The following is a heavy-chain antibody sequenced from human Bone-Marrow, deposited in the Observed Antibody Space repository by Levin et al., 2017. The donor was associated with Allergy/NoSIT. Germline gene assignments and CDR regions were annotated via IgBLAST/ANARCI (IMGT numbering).Heavy chain of an antibody. Sequence: GESLKISCAASGFTFSSYGMHWVRQAPGKGLEWVAVISYDGSNKYYADSVKGRFTISRDNSKNTLYLQMNSLRAEDTAVYYCAKGSGSYYNRPIDYWGQGTLVTVSS. CDR1: GFTFSSYG. CDR3: AKGSGSYYNRPIDY. V-gene: IGHV3-30*18. J-gene: IGHJ4*02. D-gene: IGHD3-10*01. CDR2: ISYDGSNK.